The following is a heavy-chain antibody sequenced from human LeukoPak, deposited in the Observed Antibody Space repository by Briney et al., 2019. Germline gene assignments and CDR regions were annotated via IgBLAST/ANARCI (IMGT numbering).Heavy chain of an antibody. Sequence: SQTLSLTCTVSGGSISSGDYYWRWIRQPPGKGLEWIGYIYYNGSTYYNPSLKSRVTISVDTSKNQFSLKLSSVTAADTAVYYCARTSLGGAWFDPWGQGTLVTVSS. CDR2: IYYNGST. CDR3: ARTSLGGAWFDP. CDR1: GGSISSGDYY. J-gene: IGHJ5*02. D-gene: IGHD3-10*01. V-gene: IGHV4-30-4*08.